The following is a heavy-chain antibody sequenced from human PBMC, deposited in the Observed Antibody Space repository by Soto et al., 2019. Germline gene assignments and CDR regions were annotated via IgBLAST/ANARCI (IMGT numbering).Heavy chain of an antibody. V-gene: IGHV3-33*01. D-gene: IGHD2-15*01. CDR1: GXXXXSXG. J-gene: IGHJ6*03. Sequence: QVQLVESGGGVVQPGRSLXXSCAXXGXXXXSXGMHXVRQAPGKGLEWVAVIWYDGSNKYYADSVKGRFTISRDNSKNTLYLQMNRLRGEDTAVYYCARDGPYCSGGSCYLFTADYYYYMDVWGKGTTVTVSS. CDR2: IWYDGSNK. CDR3: ARDGPYCSGGSCYLFTADYYYYMDV.